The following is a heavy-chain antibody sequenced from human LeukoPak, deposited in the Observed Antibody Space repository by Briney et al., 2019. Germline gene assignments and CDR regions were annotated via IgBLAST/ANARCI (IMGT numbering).Heavy chain of an antibody. J-gene: IGHJ4*02. D-gene: IGHD3-22*01. Sequence: PGGSLRLSCAASGFPFSSYWMHWVRQVPGKGLVWVSRINGDGSSTSYADSVKGRFTISRDNAKNTLYLQMNGLRAEDTAVYYCARDGDSSGYYVNFDYWGRGTLVTVSS. CDR3: ARDGDSSGYYVNFDY. CDR1: GFPFSSYW. V-gene: IGHV3-74*01. CDR2: INGDGSST.